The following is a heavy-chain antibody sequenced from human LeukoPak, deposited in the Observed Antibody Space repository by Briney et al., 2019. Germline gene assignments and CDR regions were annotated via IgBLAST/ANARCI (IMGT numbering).Heavy chain of an antibody. CDR2: VYSGGTT. D-gene: IGHD3-10*01. CDR1: GLTVSTSF. Sequence: PGGFLRLSCSASGLTVSTSFMNWVRQAPGKGLEWVSVVYSGGTTYYADSVKGRFTISRDNSKNTLYLQMNSLRAEDTAVYYCARSYGSGSYYIRYWGQGTLVSVSS. CDR3: ARSYGSGSYYIRY. J-gene: IGHJ4*02. V-gene: IGHV3-53*01.